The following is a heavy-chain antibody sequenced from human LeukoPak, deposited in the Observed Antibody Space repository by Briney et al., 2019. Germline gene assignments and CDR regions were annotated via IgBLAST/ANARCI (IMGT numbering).Heavy chain of an antibody. CDR3: ARAGIVGATRHFDY. J-gene: IGHJ4*02. Sequence: PSRTLSLTCTVSGGSLSSGGYYWSWLRQHPGRGLEWLGYIYYSGSTYYNPSLKSRVTISVDTSKNQFSLKLSSVTAADTAVYYCARAGIVGATRHFDYWGQGTLVTVSS. CDR1: GGSLSSGGYY. D-gene: IGHD1-26*01. V-gene: IGHV4-31*03. CDR2: IYYSGST.